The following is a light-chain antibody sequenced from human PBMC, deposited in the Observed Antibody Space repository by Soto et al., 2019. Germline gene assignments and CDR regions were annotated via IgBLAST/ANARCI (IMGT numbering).Light chain of an antibody. CDR1: RSDVGRYNY. CDR2: EVT. Sequence: QSVLTQPASVSGSPGQSITISCTGTRSDVGRYNYVSWYQQHPGQAPKLLIYEVTYRPSGVSTRFSASKSGSTASLTISGIQAEDEADYYCSSYSTTSSPHVLFGGGTKLTVL. V-gene: IGLV2-14*01. J-gene: IGLJ2*01. CDR3: SSYSTTSSPHVL.